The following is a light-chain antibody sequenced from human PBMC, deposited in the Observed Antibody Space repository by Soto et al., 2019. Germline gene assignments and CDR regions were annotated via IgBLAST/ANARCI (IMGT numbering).Light chain of an antibody. CDR1: QSVLYSSNNKNY. CDR2: WAS. CDR3: QQYYSTPPT. V-gene: IGKV4-1*01. Sequence: DIVMTQSPDSLPVSLGERATINCKSSQSVLYSSNNKNYLAWYQQKPGQPPKLLIYWASARESGVPVRFSGSGSGTDFALTISSLQAEDVAVYYCQQYYSTPPTFGQGTRLEIK. J-gene: IGKJ5*01.